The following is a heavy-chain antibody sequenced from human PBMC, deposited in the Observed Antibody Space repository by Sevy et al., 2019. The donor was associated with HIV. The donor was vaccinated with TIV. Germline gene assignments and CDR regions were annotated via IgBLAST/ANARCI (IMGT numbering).Heavy chain of an antibody. Sequence: GVSLRLSCKASGFTFSTYSMHWVRQAPGKGLEWVSSISRTSTTTYYTDSAKGRFTISRDNAKNSLYLQMNSLRDEDTAVYYCAREAYYYDSREENWFDPWGQGTLVTVSS. J-gene: IGHJ5*02. CDR2: ISRTSTTT. V-gene: IGHV3-48*02. CDR3: AREAYYYDSREENWFDP. CDR1: GFTFSTYS. D-gene: IGHD3-22*01.